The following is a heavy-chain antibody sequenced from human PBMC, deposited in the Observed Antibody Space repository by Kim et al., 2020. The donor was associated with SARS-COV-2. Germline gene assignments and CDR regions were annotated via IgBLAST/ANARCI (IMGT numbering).Heavy chain of an antibody. CDR2: IYWDDDK. J-gene: IGHJ5*02. CDR3: AHRLSSWYLNWFDP. V-gene: IGHV2-5*02. CDR1: GFSLSTSGVA. D-gene: IGHD6-13*01. Sequence: SGPTLVKPTQTLTLTCTFSGFSLSTSGVAVGWIRQPPGKALEWLALIYWDDDKRYSPSLKSRLTITKDTSKNQVVLTMTNMDPVDTATYYCAHRLSSWYLNWFDPWGQGTLVTVSS.